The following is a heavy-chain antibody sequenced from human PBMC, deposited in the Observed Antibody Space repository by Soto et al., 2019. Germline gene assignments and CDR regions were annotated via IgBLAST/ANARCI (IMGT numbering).Heavy chain of an antibody. CDR2: IKQDGSEK. J-gene: IGHJ4*02. Sequence: GGSLRLSCAASGFTSSSYWMSWVRQAPGKGLEWVANIKQDGSEKYYVDSVKGRFTISRDNAKNSLYLQMNSLRAEDTAVYYCARARADYYDSSGYPLGYWGQGTLVTVSS. V-gene: IGHV3-7*04. D-gene: IGHD3-22*01. CDR3: ARARADYYDSSGYPLGY. CDR1: GFTSSSYW.